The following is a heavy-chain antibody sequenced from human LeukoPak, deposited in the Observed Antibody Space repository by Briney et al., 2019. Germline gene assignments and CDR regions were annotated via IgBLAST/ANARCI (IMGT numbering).Heavy chain of an antibody. CDR1: GFTFSSYG. V-gene: IGHV3-30*02. J-gene: IGHJ4*02. D-gene: IGHD1-26*01. CDR3: AKDSRYGIVGAEWPTPT. CDR2: IRYDGSNK. Sequence: PGGSLRLSCAASGFTFSSYGMHWVRQAPGKGLEWVAFIRYDGSNKYYADSVKGRFTISRDNSKNTLYLQMNSLRAEDTAVYYCAKDSRYGIVGAEWPTPTWGQGTLVTVSS.